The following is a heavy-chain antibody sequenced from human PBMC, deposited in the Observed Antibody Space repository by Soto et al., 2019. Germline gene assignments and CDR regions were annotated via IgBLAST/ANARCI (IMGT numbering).Heavy chain of an antibody. Sequence: QVQLQASGPGLVKPSQTLSLTCTVSGDSISSGGYYWSWIRQHPGKGLEWIGYIYYSGTTYYNPSLPSRVTISADTSENQFSLKANSLTSADTSLYYCASTYSTGSRVPFDYWGQGTLVTVSS. CDR1: GDSISSGGYY. V-gene: IGHV4-31*03. J-gene: IGHJ4*02. D-gene: IGHD1-26*01. CDR2: IYYSGTT. CDR3: ASTYSTGSRVPFDY.